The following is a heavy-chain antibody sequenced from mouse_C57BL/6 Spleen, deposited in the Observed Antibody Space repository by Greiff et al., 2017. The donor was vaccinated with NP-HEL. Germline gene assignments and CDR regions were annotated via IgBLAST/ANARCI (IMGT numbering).Heavy chain of an antibody. V-gene: IGHV7-3*01. CDR1: GFTFTDYY. Sequence: EVKLMESGGGLVQPGGSLSLSCAASGFTFTDYYMSWVRQPPGKALEWLGFIRNKANGYTTEYSASVKGRFTISRDNSQSILYLQMNALRAEDSATYYCARSPGLGRRYYFDYWGQGTTLTVSS. CDR3: ARSPGLGRRYYFDY. D-gene: IGHD4-1*01. CDR2: IRNKANGYTT. J-gene: IGHJ2*01.